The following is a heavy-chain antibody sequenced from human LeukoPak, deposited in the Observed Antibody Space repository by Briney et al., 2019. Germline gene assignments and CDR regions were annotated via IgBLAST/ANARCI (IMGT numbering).Heavy chain of an antibody. V-gene: IGHV3-48*03. Sequence: GGSLRLSCAASGFTFSSYEMNWVRQAPGKGLEWVSYISSSGSTIYYADSVKGRFTISRDSAKNSLYLQMNSLRAEDTAVYYCARATTYDILTGYFDYWGQGTLVTVSS. CDR1: GFTFSSYE. J-gene: IGHJ4*02. CDR3: ARATTYDILTGYFDY. CDR2: ISSSGSTI. D-gene: IGHD3-9*01.